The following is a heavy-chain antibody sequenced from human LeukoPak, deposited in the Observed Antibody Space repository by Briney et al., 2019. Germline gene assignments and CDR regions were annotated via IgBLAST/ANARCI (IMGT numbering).Heavy chain of an antibody. V-gene: IGHV1-24*01. D-gene: IGHD3-16*01. CDR3: ATVPPREDYSSYWFDP. CDR2: FDPEDGET. J-gene: IGHJ5*02. Sequence: ASVTVSCKVSGYTLTELSMHWVRQAPGKGLEWMGGFDPEDGETIYAQKFQGRVTMTEDTSTDTAYMELSSLRSEDTAVYYCATVPPREDYSSYWFDPWGQGTLVTVSS. CDR1: GYTLTELS.